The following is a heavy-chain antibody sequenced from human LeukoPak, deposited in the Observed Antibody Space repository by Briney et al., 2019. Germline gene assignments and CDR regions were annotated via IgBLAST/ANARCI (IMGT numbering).Heavy chain of an antibody. CDR3: ARAPYDFWSGCYTGTFDY. Sequence: ASVKVSCKASGGTFSSYAISWVRQAPGQGLEWMGRIIPILGIANYAQKLQGRVTMTTDTSTSTAYMELRSLRSDDTAVYYCARAPYDFWSGCYTGTFDYWGQGTLVTVSS. D-gene: IGHD3-3*01. CDR1: GGTFSSYA. J-gene: IGHJ4*02. CDR2: IIPILGIA. V-gene: IGHV1-69*04.